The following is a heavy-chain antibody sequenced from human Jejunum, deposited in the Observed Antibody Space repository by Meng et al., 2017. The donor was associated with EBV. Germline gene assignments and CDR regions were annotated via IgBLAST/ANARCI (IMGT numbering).Heavy chain of an antibody. V-gene: IGHV2-5*02. CDR2: IYWDENK. Sequence: QIPPSEPALTRVKPTQARTLPCTLPAFSLSTSVVGVGRSRQPPGKALEWLAHIYWDENKRYSTSLRSRLSIMKDTSKSQVVLTMTNMDPVDTATYYCARRYGDYVRYFDSWGQGILVTVSS. D-gene: IGHD4-17*01. CDR1: AFSLSTSVVG. CDR3: ARRYGDYVRYFDS. J-gene: IGHJ4*02.